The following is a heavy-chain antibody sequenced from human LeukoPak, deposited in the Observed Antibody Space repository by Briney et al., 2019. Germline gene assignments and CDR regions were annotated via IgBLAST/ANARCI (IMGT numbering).Heavy chain of an antibody. CDR2: FYPGDSDT. V-gene: IGHV5-51*01. CDR3: ARLRRDTAVSGGDGFDI. D-gene: IGHD3-10*01. Sequence: GESLKISCKGSGYSFTKYWIGWVRQMPGKGLEWMGMFYPGDSDTRYSPSFQGQVTISADKSISTAYMQWSSLKASDTAMYYCARLRRDTAVSGGDGFDIWGQGTTVIVSS. CDR1: GYSFTKYW. J-gene: IGHJ3*02.